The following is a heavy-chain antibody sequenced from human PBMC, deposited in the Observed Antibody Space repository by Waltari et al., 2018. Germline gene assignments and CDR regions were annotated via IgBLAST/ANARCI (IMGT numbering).Heavy chain of an antibody. V-gene: IGHV1-8*01. CDR1: GYTFTSYD. CDR2: MNPNSGNT. Sequence: QVQLVQSGAEVKKPGASVKVSCKASGYTFTSYDINWVRQATGQGLEWMGWMNPNSGNTGSAQKFQGRGTMTRNTSISTAYMELSSLRSEDTAVYYCARAPSTRLGLPAAIRRPIDYWGQGTLVTVSS. J-gene: IGHJ4*02. CDR3: ARAPSTRLGLPAAIRRPIDY. D-gene: IGHD2-2*01.